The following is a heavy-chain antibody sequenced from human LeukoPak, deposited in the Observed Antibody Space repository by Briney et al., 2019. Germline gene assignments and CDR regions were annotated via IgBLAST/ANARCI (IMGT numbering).Heavy chain of an antibody. CDR2: FYYSGGT. CDR1: GGSISSYY. Sequence: SETLSLTCTVSGGSISSYYWSWIRQPPGKGLEWIGYFYYSGGTNYNPSLKSRVTISVDTSKNQFSLKLSSVTAADTAVYYCARSERLRWMVRGVQFDYWGQGTLVTVSS. V-gene: IGHV4-59*01. J-gene: IGHJ4*02. CDR3: ARSERLRWMVRGVQFDY. D-gene: IGHD3-10*01.